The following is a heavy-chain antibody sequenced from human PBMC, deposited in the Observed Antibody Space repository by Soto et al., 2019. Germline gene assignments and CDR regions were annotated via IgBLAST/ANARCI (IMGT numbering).Heavy chain of an antibody. J-gene: IGHJ6*03. Sequence: SETLSLTCTVSGGSISSSSYYWGWIRQPPGKGLEWIGSIYYSGSTYYNPSLKSRVTISVDTSKNQFSLKLGSVTAADTAVYYCARRPIYGQQLPYYYYYMDVWGKGTTVTVSS. V-gene: IGHV4-39*01. CDR3: ARRPIYGQQLPYYYYYMDV. CDR2: IYYSGST. D-gene: IGHD6-13*01. CDR1: GGSISSSSYY.